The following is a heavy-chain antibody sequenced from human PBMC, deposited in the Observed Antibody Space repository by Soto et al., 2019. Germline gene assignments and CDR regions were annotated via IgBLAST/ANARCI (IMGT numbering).Heavy chain of an antibody. D-gene: IGHD3-9*01. J-gene: IGHJ4*02. V-gene: IGHV3-74*01. CDR2: INSDGSST. Sequence: GGSLRLSCAASGFTFSNYWMHWVRQAPGKGLVWVSRINSDGSSTNYADSVKGRFTISRDNAKNTLYLQMNSLRGEETAVYYCARDLTGLVFDYWGQGTLVTVSS. CDR3: ARDLTGLVFDY. CDR1: GFTFSNYW.